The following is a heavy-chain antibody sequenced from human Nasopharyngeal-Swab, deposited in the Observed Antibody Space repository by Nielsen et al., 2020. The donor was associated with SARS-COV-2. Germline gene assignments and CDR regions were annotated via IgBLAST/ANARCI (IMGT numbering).Heavy chain of an antibody. Sequence: GGSLRLSCKGSGYSFTSYWISWVRQMPGKGLEWMGRIDPSDSYINYSPSFQGHVTISADKSISTAYLQWSSLKASDTAMYYCARRQTTVVTLDAFDIWGQGTMVTVSS. V-gene: IGHV5-10-1*01. CDR1: GYSFTSYW. CDR3: ARRQTTVVTLDAFDI. J-gene: IGHJ3*02. D-gene: IGHD4-23*01. CDR2: IDPSDSYI.